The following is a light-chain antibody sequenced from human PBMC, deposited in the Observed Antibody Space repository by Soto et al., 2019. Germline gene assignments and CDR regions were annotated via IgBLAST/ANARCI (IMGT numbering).Light chain of an antibody. CDR2: GAS. CDR3: QQHDSTPPT. V-gene: IGKV3-20*01. J-gene: IGKJ1*01. Sequence: EIVLTQSPGTLSLSPGDRATLSCRASQSVNSNYLAWYQRKPGQAPRLLIYGASNRATDIPYRFSASGSGTDFTLTITRLEAEDFAVYYCQQHDSTPPTFGKGPKVEV. CDR1: QSVNSNY.